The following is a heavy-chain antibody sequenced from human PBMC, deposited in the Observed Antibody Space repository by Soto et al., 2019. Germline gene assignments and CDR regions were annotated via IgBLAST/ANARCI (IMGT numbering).Heavy chain of an antibody. D-gene: IGHD3-22*01. V-gene: IGHV3-30-3*01. CDR3: ARDNATYYYDSSGYYFPGYFDY. CDR1: GFNFSSYA. J-gene: IGHJ4*02. Sequence: SLRLSCAAFGFNFSSYAMHWVRQAPGKGLEWVAVISYDGSNKYYADSVKGRFTISRDNSKNTLYLQMNSLRAEDTAVYYCARDNATYYYDSSGYYFPGYFDYWGQGTLVTVSS. CDR2: ISYDGSNK.